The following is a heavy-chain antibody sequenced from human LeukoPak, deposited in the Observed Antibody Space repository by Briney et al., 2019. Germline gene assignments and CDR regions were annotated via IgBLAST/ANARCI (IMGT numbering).Heavy chain of an antibody. D-gene: IGHD3-3*01. CDR3: ARAPSSVRFLEWLSPSFDY. J-gene: IGHJ4*02. Sequence: ASVKVSCKASVYTFTGYYMHWVRQAPGQGLEWMGWINPNSGGTNYAQKFQGRVTMTRDTSISTAYMELSRLRSDDTAVYYCARAPSSVRFLEWLSPSFDYWGQGTLVTVSS. V-gene: IGHV1-2*02. CDR2: INPNSGGT. CDR1: VYTFTGYY.